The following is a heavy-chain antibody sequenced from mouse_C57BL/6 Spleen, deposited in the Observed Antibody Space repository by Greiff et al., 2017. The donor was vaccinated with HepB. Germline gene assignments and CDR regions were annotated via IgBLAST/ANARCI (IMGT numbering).Heavy chain of an antibody. CDR1: GYTFTDYN. CDR3: ARVTTVVSWYFDV. CDR2: INPNNGGT. V-gene: IGHV1-22*01. Sequence: EVQLQQSGPELVKPGASVKMSCKASGYTFTDYNMHWVKQSHGKSLEWIGYINPNNGGTSDNQKLKGKATLTVNKSSSTAYIELRILTSEDSAVYYCARVTTVVSWYFDVWGTGTTVTVSS. J-gene: IGHJ1*03. D-gene: IGHD1-1*01.